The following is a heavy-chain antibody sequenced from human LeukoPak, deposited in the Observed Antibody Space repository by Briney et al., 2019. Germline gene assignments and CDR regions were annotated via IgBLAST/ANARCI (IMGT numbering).Heavy chain of an antibody. CDR2: INPNSGGT. CDR3: ARVAYSNYGHFDL. V-gene: IGHV1-2*02. D-gene: IGHD4-11*01. CDR1: GYTFTGYY. J-gene: IGHJ2*01. Sequence: ASVKVSCKASGYTFTGYYMHWVRQAPGQGLEWMGWINPNSGGTNYAQKFQGRVTMTRDTSISTAYLELSRLRSDDTAVYYCARVAYSNYGHFDLWGRGTLVTVSS.